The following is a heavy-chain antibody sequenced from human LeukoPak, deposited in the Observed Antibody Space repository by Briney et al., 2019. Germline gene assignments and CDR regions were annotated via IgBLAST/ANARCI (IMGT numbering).Heavy chain of an antibody. V-gene: IGHV3-74*01. D-gene: IGHD3-22*01. CDR2: INSDGSST. J-gene: IGHJ5*02. Sequence: PGGSLRLSCAASGFTFSSYWMHWVRQAPGKGLVWVSRINSDGSSTSYADSVKGRFTISRDNAKNTLYLQMNSLRAEDTAVYYCARLIDYYDSSGYKGGYGPWGQGTLVTVSS. CDR3: ARLIDYYDSSGYKGGYGP. CDR1: GFTFSSYW.